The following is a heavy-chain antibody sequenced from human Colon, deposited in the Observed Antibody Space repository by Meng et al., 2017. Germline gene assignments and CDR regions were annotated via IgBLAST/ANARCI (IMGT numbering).Heavy chain of an antibody. CDR1: GYAFTSYE. V-gene: IGHV1-8*01. CDR3: ARDRIGGFDL. D-gene: IGHD2/OR15-2a*01. J-gene: IGHJ4*02. CDR2: MNPNSDNT. Sequence: QVQLVQSGAEVKKPGASVKVSCKASGYAFTSYEINWVRQAPGQGLEWMGWMNPNSDNTASAQHFLGRVTMTRDTSINTAYMELTSLRFDDTAVYYRARDRIGGFDLWGQGTLVTVSS.